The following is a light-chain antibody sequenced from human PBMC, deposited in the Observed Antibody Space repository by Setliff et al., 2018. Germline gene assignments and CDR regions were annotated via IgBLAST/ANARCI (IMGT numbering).Light chain of an antibody. V-gene: IGLV2-23*02. Sequence: QSALTQPASVSGSPGQSITISCTGSSSDVGTYNIVSWYQQHPGKAPKILIYQVNQRPSGVSDRFSGSKSGNTASLTISGLQAEDEADYYCLSYAGSGTYVFGSGTKVTVL. CDR1: SSDVGTYNI. J-gene: IGLJ1*01. CDR3: LSYAGSGTYV. CDR2: QVN.